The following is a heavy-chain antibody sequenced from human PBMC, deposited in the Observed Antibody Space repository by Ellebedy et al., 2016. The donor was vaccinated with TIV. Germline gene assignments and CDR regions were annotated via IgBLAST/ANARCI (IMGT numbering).Heavy chain of an antibody. Sequence: GSLRLXCSVSGSFINGYYWTWLRQSPGRGLEWIGYTHDSGTTSYNPSLSSRVTISLDTSKKQVALKLHSVTPEDTAVYFCARGIALREVPAGLFESWGQGTLATVSP. CDR2: THDSGTT. CDR1: GSFINGYY. CDR3: ARGIALREVPAGLFES. V-gene: IGHV4-59*13. D-gene: IGHD6-13*01. J-gene: IGHJ4*02.